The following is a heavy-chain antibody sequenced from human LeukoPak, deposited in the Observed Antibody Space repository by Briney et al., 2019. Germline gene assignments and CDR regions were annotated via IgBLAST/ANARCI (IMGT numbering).Heavy chain of an antibody. CDR1: GFTFSSYA. Sequence: GGSLRLSCAASGFTFSSYAMSWVRLAPGKGLEWVSAISGSGGSTYYADSVKGRFTISRDNSKNTLYLQMNSLRAEDTAVYYCAKDGSYGDYRSYFDYWGQGTLVTVSS. D-gene: IGHD4-17*01. CDR3: AKDGSYGDYRSYFDY. V-gene: IGHV3-23*01. J-gene: IGHJ4*02. CDR2: ISGSGGST.